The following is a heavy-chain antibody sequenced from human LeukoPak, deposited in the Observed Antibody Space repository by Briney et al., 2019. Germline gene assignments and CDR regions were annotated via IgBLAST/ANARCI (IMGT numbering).Heavy chain of an antibody. CDR3: ARGSTYYDSSGQVPFDY. CDR2: INSDGSST. J-gene: IGHJ4*02. Sequence: GGSLRLSCAASGFTFSSYWMHWVRQAPGKGLVWVSRINSDGSSTSYADSVKGRSTISRDNAKNTLYLQMNSLRAEDTAVYYCARGSTYYDSSGQVPFDYWGQGTLVTVSS. D-gene: IGHD3-22*01. V-gene: IGHV3-74*01. CDR1: GFTFSSYW.